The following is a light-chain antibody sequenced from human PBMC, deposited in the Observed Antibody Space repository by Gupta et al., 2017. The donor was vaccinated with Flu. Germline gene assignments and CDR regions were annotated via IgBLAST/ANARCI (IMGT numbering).Light chain of an antibody. V-gene: IGLV1-51*02. CDR2: ENN. J-gene: IGLJ3*02. Sequence: QSVLTQPPSVSAAPGQRVTIACPGRSSNIGSNYVSWYQQLPGTAPKVLIYENNKRPSGIPDRFSGSKSGTSATLGITGLQTGDEADYYCGTWGNGLRGVFGGGTKLTVL. CDR1: SSNIGSNY. CDR3: GTWGNGLRGV.